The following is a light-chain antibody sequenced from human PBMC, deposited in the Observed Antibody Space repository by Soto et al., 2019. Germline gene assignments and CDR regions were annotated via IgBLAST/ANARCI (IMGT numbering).Light chain of an antibody. J-gene: IGKJ2*01. CDR3: KQYNNRPPST. V-gene: IGKV3-15*01. CDR1: QSISSN. Sequence: EIVMTQSPATLSVSPGERATLSCRASQSISSNLAWYQQKPGQAPRLLIYGASTRATGIPARFSGSGSGTEFTITISSLQSEDFAVYYCKQYNNRPPSTFGQGTKLEI. CDR2: GAS.